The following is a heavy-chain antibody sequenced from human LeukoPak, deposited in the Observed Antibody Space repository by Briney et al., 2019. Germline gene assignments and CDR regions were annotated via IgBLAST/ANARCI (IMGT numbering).Heavy chain of an antibody. J-gene: IGHJ5*02. CDR3: ARGIHKTHCTRTSCYVNWFDP. CDR2: ISSSSSNT. D-gene: IGHD2-2*01. CDR1: GFTSSDYF. V-gene: IGHV3-11*06. Sequence: PGGSLRLSCAASGFTSSDYFMTWTRQAPGKGLEWVSYISSSSSNTNYADSVKGRFTISRDNAKNSLSLQMNSLRAEDTAVYYCARGIHKTHCTRTSCYVNWFDPWGQGTLVTVSS.